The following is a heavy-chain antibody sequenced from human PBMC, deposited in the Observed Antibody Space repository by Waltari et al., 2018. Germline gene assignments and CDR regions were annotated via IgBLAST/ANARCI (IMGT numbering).Heavy chain of an antibody. CDR1: GFTFTSSA. CDR3: AAKGDITIFGVVIDYYGMDV. V-gene: IGHV1-58*01. Sequence: QMQLVQSGPEVKKPGTSVKVSCKASGFTFTSSAVQWFRQARGPRIGWIGWNVVGSGNTNYAQKFQERVSITREMSTSTAYMELSSLRSEDTAVYYCAAKGDITIFGVVIDYYGMDVWGQGTTVTVSS. J-gene: IGHJ6*02. CDR2: NVVGSGNT. D-gene: IGHD3-3*01.